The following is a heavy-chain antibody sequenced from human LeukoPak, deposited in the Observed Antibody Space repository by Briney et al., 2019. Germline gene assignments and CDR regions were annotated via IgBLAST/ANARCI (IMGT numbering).Heavy chain of an antibody. Sequence: GGSLRLSCAASGFTLSGYSMSWVRQAPGKGLEWVADIRPDGSDIYNVDSVRGRFTISRDNTKNSLFLQMNSLKDEDTAVHYCARDGSGSDFSLDYWGPGTLVTVSS. CDR3: ARDGSGSDFSLDY. V-gene: IGHV3-7*04. CDR2: IRPDGSDI. J-gene: IGHJ4*02. CDR1: GFTLSGYS. D-gene: IGHD3-10*01.